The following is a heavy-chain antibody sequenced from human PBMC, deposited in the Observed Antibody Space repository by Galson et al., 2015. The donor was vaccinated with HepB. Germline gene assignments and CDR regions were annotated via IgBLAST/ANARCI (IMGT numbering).Heavy chain of an antibody. Sequence: CAISGDSVSGNSVGWNRIRQSPSRGLEWLGRTYYRSKWSTDYAVSVKSRITINPDTSKNQFSLQLNSVTPEDTAVYYCAKSIHLGRGFDSWGQGTPVTVSS. CDR2: TYYRSKWST. J-gene: IGHJ4*02. CDR3: AKSIHLGRGFDS. D-gene: IGHD7-27*01. CDR1: GDSVSGNSVG. V-gene: IGHV6-1*01.